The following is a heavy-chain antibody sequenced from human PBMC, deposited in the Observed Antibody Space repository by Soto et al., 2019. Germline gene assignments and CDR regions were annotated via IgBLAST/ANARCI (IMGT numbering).Heavy chain of an antibody. Sequence: QLQLQESGPGLVKPSETLSLTCTVSGGSISSSTSYWGWIRQPPGKGLEWIGSINYSGSTYYSPSHKSRVTISADTSKNQFSLKLSSVTAADTAVYYCARPVNYYYYYMDVWGKGTMVTVSS. V-gene: IGHV4-39*01. J-gene: IGHJ6*03. CDR3: ARPVNYYYYYMDV. CDR2: INYSGST. CDR1: GGSISSSTSY.